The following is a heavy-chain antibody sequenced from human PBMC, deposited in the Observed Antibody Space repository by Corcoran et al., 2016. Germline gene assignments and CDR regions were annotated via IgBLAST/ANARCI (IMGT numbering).Heavy chain of an antibody. CDR3: ASENWHRRPTKYYYGMDV. V-gene: IGHV1-69*01. Sequence: QVQLVQSGAEVKKPGSSVKVSCKASGGTFSSYAISWVRQAPGQGLEWMGGIIPIFGTANYAQKFQGRVTITADESTSTAYMEVSRLRSEDTAVYYCASENWHRRPTKYYYGMDVWGQGTTVTVSS. J-gene: IGHJ6*02. CDR2: IIPIFGTA. D-gene: IGHD1-1*01. CDR1: GGTFSSYA.